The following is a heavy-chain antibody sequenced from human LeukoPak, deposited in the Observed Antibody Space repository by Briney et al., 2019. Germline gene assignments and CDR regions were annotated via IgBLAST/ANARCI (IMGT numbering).Heavy chain of an antibody. CDR3: TKDEDLVHENWYDP. D-gene: IGHD3-10*01. J-gene: IGHJ5*02. CDR1: GFTFSIYA. CDR2: LSGSGVST. V-gene: IGHV3-23*01. Sequence: GGSLRLSCAASGFTFSIYAMSWVRPAPGRGLGWVSALSGSGVSTYYADSVKGRFTISRDNYKNTLYLQMSSLIAEDTYVYYCTKDEDLVHENWYDPWGQRTLVTVSS.